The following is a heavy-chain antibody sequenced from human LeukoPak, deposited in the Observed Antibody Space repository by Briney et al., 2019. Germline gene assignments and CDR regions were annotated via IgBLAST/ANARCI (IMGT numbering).Heavy chain of an antibody. CDR3: AKLQDTAMVLFDY. V-gene: IGHV3-23*01. CDR2: ISGGGDGA. D-gene: IGHD5-18*01. J-gene: IGHJ4*02. CDR1: GFTFSDYA. Sequence: GGSLRLSCAASGFTFSDYAMRWVRQAPGKGLEWLSEISGGGDGAYHADSVKGRFTISRDNSKNTLYLQMNSLRAEDTAVYYCAKLQDTAMVLFDYWGQGTLVTVS.